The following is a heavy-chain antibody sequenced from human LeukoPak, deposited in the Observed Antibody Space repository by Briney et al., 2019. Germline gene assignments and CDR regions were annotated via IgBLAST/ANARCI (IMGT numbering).Heavy chain of an antibody. CDR2: IYYSGSP. CDR3: ARGPIVGATRRPTYNWFDP. V-gene: IGHV4-59*08. CDR1: GGSISTYY. D-gene: IGHD1-26*01. Sequence: SETLSLTCTVSGGSISTYYWNWIRQPPGKGLECIGYIYYSGSPSYNPSLRSRVTISVDTSKNQFSLKLSSVTAADTAVYYCARGPIVGATRRPTYNWFDPWGQGTLVTVSS. J-gene: IGHJ5*02.